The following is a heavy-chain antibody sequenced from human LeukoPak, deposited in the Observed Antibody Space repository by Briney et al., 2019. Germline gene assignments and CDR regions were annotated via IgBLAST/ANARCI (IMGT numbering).Heavy chain of an antibody. V-gene: IGHV3-53*01. CDR1: GFTVSRNY. Sequence: GGSLRLSCAASGFTVSRNYMSWVREAPGKGLECGSVIYSGGSTYYADSVKGRVTIARDNSKNTLYHQMNSLRAENTAVYYGARAVGSGSAFDIWGQGTMVTVSS. D-gene: IGHD2-15*01. J-gene: IGHJ3*02. CDR2: IYSGGST. CDR3: ARAVGSGSAFDI.